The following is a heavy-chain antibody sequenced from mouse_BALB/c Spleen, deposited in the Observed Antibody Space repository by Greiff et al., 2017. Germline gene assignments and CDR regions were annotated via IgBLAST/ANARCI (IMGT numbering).Heavy chain of an antibody. CDR3: ARPLYGYEGAMDY. J-gene: IGHJ4*01. CDR2: IYPGDGDT. CDR1: GYAFSSYW. V-gene: IGHV1-80*01. D-gene: IGHD2-2*01. Sequence: VQRVESGAELVRPGSSVKISCKASGYAFSSYWMNWVKQRPGQGLEWIGQIYPGDGDTNYNGKFKGKATLTADKSSSTAYMQLSSLTSEDSAVYFCARPLYGYEGAMDYWGQGTSVTVSS.